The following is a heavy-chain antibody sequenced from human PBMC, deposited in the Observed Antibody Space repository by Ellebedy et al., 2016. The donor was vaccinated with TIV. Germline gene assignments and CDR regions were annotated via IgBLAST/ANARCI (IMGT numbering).Heavy chain of an antibody. D-gene: IGHD3-10*01. CDR3: ATLMAQITKALGDAFDI. V-gene: IGHV5-51*01. Sequence: GGSLRLSCKGSGYTFTTYWIGWVRQMPGKGLEWMGIIYPGDSDTRYSPSFQGQVTMSVDKSISTAYLQWSSLKASDSAMYYCATLMAQITKALGDAFDIWGQGTMVTVSS. CDR2: IYPGDSDT. CDR1: GYTFTTYW. J-gene: IGHJ3*02.